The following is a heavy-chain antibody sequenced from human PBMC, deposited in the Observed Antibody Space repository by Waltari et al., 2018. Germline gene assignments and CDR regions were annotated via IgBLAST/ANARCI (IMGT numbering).Heavy chain of an antibody. V-gene: IGHV4-61*02. CDR1: GGSISSGSYY. CDR2: IYTSGST. J-gene: IGHJ3*02. D-gene: IGHD2-2*01. CDR3: ARDLGCSSTSCYEAGDDAFDI. Sequence: QVQLQESGPGLVKPSQTLSLTCTVSGGSISSGSYYWSWIRPPAGKGLGWIGRIYTSGSTNYNPSLKSQVTISVDTSKNQFSLKLSSVTAADTAVYYCARDLGCSSTSCYEAGDDAFDIWGQGTMVTVSS.